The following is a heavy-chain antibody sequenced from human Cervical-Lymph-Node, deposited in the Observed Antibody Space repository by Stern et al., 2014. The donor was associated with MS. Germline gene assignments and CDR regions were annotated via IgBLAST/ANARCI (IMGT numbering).Heavy chain of an antibody. CDR3: VRDLAGALSY. V-gene: IGHV3-74*01. D-gene: IGHD3-16*02. J-gene: IGHJ4*02. CDR1: GFTFSRYW. CDR2: LNKYGCVT. Sequence: EVQLVESGAGLVYPGGSLRLSCAASGFTFSRYWIHWVRQAPGKGLMLVTRLNKYGCVTYFADCVNGRFTISRYTARNTLYLQMNNLRADDTAVYFCVRDLAGALSYWGQGALVAVAP.